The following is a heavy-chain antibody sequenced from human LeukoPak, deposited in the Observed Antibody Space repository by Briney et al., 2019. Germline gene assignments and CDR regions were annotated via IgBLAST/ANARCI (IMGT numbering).Heavy chain of an antibody. CDR3: ASYDYGDYVGNAFDI. V-gene: IGHV3-30-3*01. CDR1: GFTFSSYD. CDR2: ISYDGSNK. D-gene: IGHD4-17*01. Sequence: GGSLRLSCAASGFTFSSYDMHWVRQAPGKGLEWVAVISYDGSNKYYADSVKGRFTISRDNSKNTLYLQMNSLRAEDTAVYYCASYDYGDYVGNAFDIWGQGTMVTVSS. J-gene: IGHJ3*02.